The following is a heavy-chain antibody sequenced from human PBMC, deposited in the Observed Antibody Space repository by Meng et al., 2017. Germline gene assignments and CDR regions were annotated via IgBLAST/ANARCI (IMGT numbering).Heavy chain of an antibody. CDR2: IDPKSDNT. D-gene: IGHD6-13*01. Sequence: GTLVNRSLNAYGNPSAADWIQWVRQAPGQGLEWMGRIDPKSDNTHYAQKFQGRVTMTRDTSISTAYMELSGLRSDDTAVYYCARDEDISAAGYLLGDFWGQGTLVTVSS. CDR1: GNPSAADW. J-gene: IGHJ4*02. CDR3: ARDEDISAAGYLLGDF. V-gene: IGHV1-2*06.